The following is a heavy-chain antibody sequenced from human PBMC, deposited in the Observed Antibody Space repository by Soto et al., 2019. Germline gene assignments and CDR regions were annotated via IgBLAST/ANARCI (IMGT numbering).Heavy chain of an antibody. CDR2: IYYSGST. CDR3: ARAGGSSSLYYYYYGMDV. D-gene: IGHD6-13*01. CDR1: GGSVSSGSYY. V-gene: IGHV4-61*01. Sequence: QVQLQESGPGLVKPSETLSLTCTVSGGSVSSGSYYWSWIRQPPGKGLEWIGYIYYSGSTNYNPSIKSRVTISVDTSKNQFSLKLSSVTAADTAVYYCARAGGSSSLYYYYYGMDVWGQGTTVTVSS. J-gene: IGHJ6*02.